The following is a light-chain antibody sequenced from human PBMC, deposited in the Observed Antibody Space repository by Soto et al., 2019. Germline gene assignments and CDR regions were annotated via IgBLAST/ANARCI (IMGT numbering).Light chain of an antibody. CDR1: QAISKY. J-gene: IGKJ3*01. Sequence: DIQMTQSPSSLSASVGDRVTITCRTSQAISKYLNWYQQKPVKAPMLLIYAASSLQGGVPSRFTGSGSGTDFTLTISSLQPEDVATYYCQQTYTAPPFTFGPGTKVVIK. V-gene: IGKV1-39*01. CDR3: QQTYTAPPFT. CDR2: AAS.